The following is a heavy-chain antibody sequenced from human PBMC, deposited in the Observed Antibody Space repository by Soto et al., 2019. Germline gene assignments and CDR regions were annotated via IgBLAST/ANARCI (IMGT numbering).Heavy chain of an antibody. J-gene: IGHJ3*02. CDR2: PYYSGST. CDR3: ARDCSGGSCYHAFDI. V-gene: IGHV4-31*03. Sequence: SETLSLTCTVSGGSRSSGGYYWSCVRQHPGKGLEWIGYPYYSGSTYYNPSLKSRVTISVDTAKNQFSLKLSSVTAADTAVYYCARDCSGGSCYHAFDIWGQGTMVTVSS. CDR1: GGSRSSGGYY. D-gene: IGHD2-15*01.